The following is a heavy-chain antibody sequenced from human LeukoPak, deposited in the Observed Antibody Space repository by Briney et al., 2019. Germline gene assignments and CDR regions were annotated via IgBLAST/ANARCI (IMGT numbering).Heavy chain of an antibody. J-gene: IGHJ6*03. CDR2: IIPIFGTA. CDR3: ARDSGYSSSVDYYYYYMDV. CDR1: GGTLSSYA. D-gene: IGHD6-6*01. V-gene: IGHV1-69*05. Sequence: SVKVSCKASGGTLSSYAISWVRQAPGQGLEWMGGIIPIFGTANYAQKFQGRVTITTDESTSTAYMELSSLRSEDTAVYYCARDSGYSSSVDYYYYYMDVWGKGTTVTVSS.